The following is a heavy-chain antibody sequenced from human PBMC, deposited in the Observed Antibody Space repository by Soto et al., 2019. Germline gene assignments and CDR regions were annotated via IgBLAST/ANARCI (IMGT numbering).Heavy chain of an antibody. D-gene: IGHD1-1*01. CDR3: AKNREPGYYYYGMDV. CDR2: ISYDGSNK. CDR1: GFTFSSYG. V-gene: IGHV3-30*18. J-gene: IGHJ6*02. Sequence: GGSLRLSCAASGFTFSSYGMHWVRQAPGKGLEWVAVISYDGSNKYYADSVKGRFTISRDNSKNTLYLQMNSLRAEDTAVYYCAKNREPGYYYYGMDVWGQGTTVTVSS.